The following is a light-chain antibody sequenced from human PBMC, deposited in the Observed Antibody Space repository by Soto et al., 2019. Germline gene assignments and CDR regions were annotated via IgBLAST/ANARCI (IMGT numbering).Light chain of an antibody. J-gene: IGLJ2*01. CDR1: KIGTKS. CDR3: QVWDSSTDQNVV. Sequence: SYELTQPPSVSVAPGQTARITCGGNKIGTKSVHWYQQKPGQAPVLVVFDDSDRPSGIPERFSGSNSGNTATLTISRVEAGDEDDYYCQVWDSSTDQNVVFGGGTKVTVL. V-gene: IGLV3-21*02. CDR2: DDS.